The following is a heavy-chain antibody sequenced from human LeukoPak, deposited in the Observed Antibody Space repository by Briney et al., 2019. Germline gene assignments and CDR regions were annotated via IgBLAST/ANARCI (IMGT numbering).Heavy chain of an antibody. CDR2: IHHIGST. D-gene: IGHD5-24*01. Sequence: SETLSLTCTVSGDSSSSHSYFWGWIRQPPGKGLEWIGNIHHIGSTYYNPSLKSRVATSVDTSTNQFSLKLSSVTAADTAVYYCARLRLHGYKDYWGQGTLVTVSS. CDR1: GDSSSSHSYF. J-gene: IGHJ4*02. V-gene: IGHV4-39*01. CDR3: ARLRLHGYKDY.